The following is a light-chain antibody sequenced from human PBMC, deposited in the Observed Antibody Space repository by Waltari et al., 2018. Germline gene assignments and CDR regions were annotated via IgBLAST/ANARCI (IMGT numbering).Light chain of an antibody. CDR2: KTS. CDR1: QRISDW. J-gene: IGKJ1*01. Sequence: DIQMTHSPSTLSASVGDRVTITCRARQRISDWLARDQQKPGKAPELLIYKTSILESGGPSRCSGSGAWTEFTLPITSLQPDDVATDFCQQYNSYSPGTFGQGTKVEIK. CDR3: QQYNSYSPGT. V-gene: IGKV1-5*03.